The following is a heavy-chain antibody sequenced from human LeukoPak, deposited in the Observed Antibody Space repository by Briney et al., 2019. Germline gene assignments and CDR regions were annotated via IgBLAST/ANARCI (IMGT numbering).Heavy chain of an antibody. CDR2: ISSSSSYI. CDR3: AREVYSSSWSYYFDY. CDR1: GFTFSTYS. J-gene: IGHJ4*02. D-gene: IGHD6-13*01. V-gene: IGHV3-21*01. Sequence: GGSLRLSCAASGFTFSTYSMNWVRQAPGKGLEWVSSISSSSSYIYYADSVKGRFTISRDNAKNSLYLQMNSLRAKDTAVYYCAREVYSSSWSYYFDYWGQGTLVTVSS.